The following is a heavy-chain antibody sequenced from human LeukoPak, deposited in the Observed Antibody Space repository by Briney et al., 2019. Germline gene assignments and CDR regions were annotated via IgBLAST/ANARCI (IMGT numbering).Heavy chain of an antibody. V-gene: IGHV3-15*07. Sequence: PGGSLRLSCAVSGFSFTNVWMNWVRQAPGKGLEWVGRIKNKDEGEKTDYAAPVKGRFTNSRDDSKATLFLQMNSLKMEDTAIYYCTTGIDYGGGYWGQGTLVSVSS. CDR2: IKNKDEGEKT. CDR3: TTGIDYGGGY. D-gene: IGHD3-16*01. J-gene: IGHJ4*02. CDR1: GFSFTNVW.